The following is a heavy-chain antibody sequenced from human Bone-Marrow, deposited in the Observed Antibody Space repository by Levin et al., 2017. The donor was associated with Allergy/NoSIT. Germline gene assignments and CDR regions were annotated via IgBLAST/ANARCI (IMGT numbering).Heavy chain of an antibody. J-gene: IGHJ3*02. Sequence: ETLSLTCAASGFTFEDYGMSWVRQAPGKGLEWVSYINWNGGSTGYADSVKGRVTISRDNAKNSLYLQMNSLRAEDTALYYCARVPTYCGGGSCYRDAFDIWGQGTMVTVSS. CDR2: INWNGGST. V-gene: IGHV3-20*04. CDR3: ARVPTYCGGGSCYRDAFDI. CDR1: GFTFEDYG. D-gene: IGHD2-15*01.